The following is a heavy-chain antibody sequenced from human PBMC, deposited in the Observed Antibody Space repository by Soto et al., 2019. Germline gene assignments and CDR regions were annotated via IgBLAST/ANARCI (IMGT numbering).Heavy chain of an antibody. Sequence: PSETLCLTCTVSGGSSSGGGYYWSWIRQHPGKGLEWIGYIYYSGSTYYNPSLKSRVTISVDTSKNQFSLKLSSVTAADTAANYCPRAGGTNWFDPRAQAPLVTLPS. J-gene: IGHJ5*02. CDR3: PRAGGTNWFDP. D-gene: IGHD1-1*01. V-gene: IGHV4-31*03. CDR1: GGSSSGGGYY. CDR2: IYYSGST.